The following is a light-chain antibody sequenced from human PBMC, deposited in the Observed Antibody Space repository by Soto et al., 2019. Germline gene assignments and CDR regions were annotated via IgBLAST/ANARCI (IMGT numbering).Light chain of an antibody. CDR2: GAS. CDR1: QSLNRD. Sequence: IVMTQSPATLSMSPGGRATLSCRASQSLNRDLAWYQQKPGQSPRLLIFGASIRATGIPARFSGSGSGTEFTLTIGSLQSEDCALYYCQQYNNWPGTFGQGTKVEI. V-gene: IGKV3-15*01. J-gene: IGKJ1*01. CDR3: QQYNNWPGT.